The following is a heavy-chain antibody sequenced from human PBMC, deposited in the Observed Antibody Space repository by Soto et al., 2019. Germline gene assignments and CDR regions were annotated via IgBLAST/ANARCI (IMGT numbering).Heavy chain of an antibody. CDR1: GFRFSSYS. CDR3: GKAWAGIAVAGIDY. Sequence: EVQLLESGGALVQPGGSLRLSCVGSGFRFSSYSMTWVRQAPGKGLEWVSAITGSGDRAYSAVSVRGRFTISRDNSKNTLYLQLNSLRAEDTAVYYCGKAWAGIAVAGIDYWCQGTLVTVSS. V-gene: IGHV3-23*01. D-gene: IGHD6-19*01. CDR2: ITGSGDRA. J-gene: IGHJ4*02.